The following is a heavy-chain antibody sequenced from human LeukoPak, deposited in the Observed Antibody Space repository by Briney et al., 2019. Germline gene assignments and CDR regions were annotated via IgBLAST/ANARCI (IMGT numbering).Heavy chain of an antibody. CDR2: IYYSGST. CDR1: GGSISSSSYY. Sequence: PSETLSLTCTVSGGSISSSSYYWGWIRQPPGKGLEWIGSIYYSGSTYYNPSLKSRVTISVDTSKNQFSLKLSSVTAADTAVYYCARGGLRRWFDPWGQGTLVTVSS. J-gene: IGHJ5*02. CDR3: ARGGLRRWFDP. D-gene: IGHD3-16*01. V-gene: IGHV4-39*01.